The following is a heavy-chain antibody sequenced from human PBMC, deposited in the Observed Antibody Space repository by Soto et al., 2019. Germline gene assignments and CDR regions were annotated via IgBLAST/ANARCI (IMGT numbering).Heavy chain of an antibody. CDR2: INPSGGST. CDR1: GYTFTSYY. Sequence: QVQLVQSGAEVKKPGASVKVSCKASGYTFTSYYMHWVRQAPGQGLEWMGIINPSGGSTSYARKFQGRVTMTRDTSTSTVYMELSSLRSEDTAVYYCARDGPRGYGDYVALDYWGQGTLVTVSS. CDR3: ARDGPRGYGDYVALDY. V-gene: IGHV1-46*01. J-gene: IGHJ4*02. D-gene: IGHD4-17*01.